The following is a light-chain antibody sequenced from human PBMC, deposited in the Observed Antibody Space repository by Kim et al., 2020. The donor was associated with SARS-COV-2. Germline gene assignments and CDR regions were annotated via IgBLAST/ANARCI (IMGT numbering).Light chain of an antibody. CDR2: LNSDGSH. CDR3: QTWGTGMV. V-gene: IGLV4-69*01. Sequence: QLVLTQSPSASASLGASVKLTCTLSSGHNTYAIAWHQQQPEKGPRYLMKLNSDGSHTKGDGIPDRFSGSSSGAERYLIISSLQSEDEADYYCQTWGTGMVFGGGTQLTVL. CDR1: SGHNTYA. J-gene: IGLJ3*02.